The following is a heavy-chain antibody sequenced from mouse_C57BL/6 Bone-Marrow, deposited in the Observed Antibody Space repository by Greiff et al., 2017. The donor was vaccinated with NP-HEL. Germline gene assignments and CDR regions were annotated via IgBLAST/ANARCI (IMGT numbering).Heavy chain of an antibody. Sequence: EVQGVESGGGLVQPGGSMKLSCAASGFTFSDAWMDWVRQSPEKGLEWVAEIRNKANNHATYYAESVKGRFTISRDDYKSRVYLQMSSLRAEAAGIHYCTRAYYSNYMAYWGQGTLVTVSA. V-gene: IGHV6-6*01. CDR1: GFTFSDAW. J-gene: IGHJ3*01. CDR2: IRNKANNHAT. CDR3: TRAYYSNYMAY. D-gene: IGHD2-5*01.